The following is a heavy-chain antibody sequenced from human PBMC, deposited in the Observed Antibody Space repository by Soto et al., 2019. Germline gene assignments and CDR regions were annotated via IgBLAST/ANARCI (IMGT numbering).Heavy chain of an antibody. CDR3: ATTPIRMSGPQSDY. CDR1: GFTFSSYA. Sequence: GGSLRLSCAASGFTFSSYAMSWVRQAPGKGLEWVSAISGSGGSTYYADSVKGRFTISRDNSKNTLYLQMNSLRAEDTAVYYCATTPIRMSGPQSDYWGQGTLVTVSS. J-gene: IGHJ4*02. CDR2: ISGSGGST. V-gene: IGHV3-23*01. D-gene: IGHD2-2*02.